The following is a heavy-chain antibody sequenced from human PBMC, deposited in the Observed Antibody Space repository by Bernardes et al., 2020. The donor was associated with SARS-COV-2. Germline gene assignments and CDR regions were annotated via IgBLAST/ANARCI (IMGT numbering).Heavy chain of an antibody. D-gene: IGHD6-19*01. CDR2: VFIGGNT. J-gene: IGHJ4*02. Sequence: GGPLRLFCNVSGFTVGSYYMNWLRKAPGKGLEWVAAVFIGGNTYYADSVKGRFTISRDNSQNTVNLQLDKLRPEDTALYFCARKTSGWYYFDYWGQGTLVSVSS. V-gene: IGHV3-53*05. CDR1: GFTVGSYY. CDR3: ARKTSGWYYFDY.